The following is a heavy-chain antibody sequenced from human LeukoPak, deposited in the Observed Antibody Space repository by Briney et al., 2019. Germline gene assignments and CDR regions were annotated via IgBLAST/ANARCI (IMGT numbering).Heavy chain of an antibody. CDR2: IIPIFGTA. Sequence: SVKVSCKASGGTFSSYAISWVRQAPGQGLEWMGGIIPIFGTANYAQKFQGRVTITADESTSTAYMELSSLRSEDTAVYYCARGGDWNLGHDHFDYWGQGTLVTVSS. D-gene: IGHD1-1*01. CDR1: GGTFSSYA. CDR3: ARGGDWNLGHDHFDY. J-gene: IGHJ4*02. V-gene: IGHV1-69*13.